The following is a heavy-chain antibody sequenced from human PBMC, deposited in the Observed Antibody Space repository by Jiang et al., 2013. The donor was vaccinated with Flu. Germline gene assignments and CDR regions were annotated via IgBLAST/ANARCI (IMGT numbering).Heavy chain of an antibody. Sequence: LEWVANIKQDGSEKYYVDSVKGRFTISRDNAKNSLYLQMNSLRAEDTAVYYCARDFFTTKYYDFWSGYRRYFDLWGRGTLVTVSS. CDR3: ARDFFTTKYYDFWSGYRRYFDL. CDR2: IKQDGSEK. V-gene: IGHV3-7*01. J-gene: IGHJ2*01. D-gene: IGHD3-3*01.